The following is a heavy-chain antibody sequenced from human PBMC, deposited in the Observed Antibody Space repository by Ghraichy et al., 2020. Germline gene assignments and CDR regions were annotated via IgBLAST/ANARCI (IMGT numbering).Heavy chain of an antibody. CDR1: GITFSSYW. V-gene: IGHV3-7*03. D-gene: IGHD5-12*01. Sequence: GGSLRLSCAASGITFSSYWMCWVRQAPGKGLEWVANIKQDGSEKNYVDSVKGRFTISRDNAKSSMYLQMNSLRAEDTAVYYCASDYDGYDGLNYWGQGTLVTVSS. CDR3: ASDYDGYDGLNY. CDR2: IKQDGSEK. J-gene: IGHJ4*02.